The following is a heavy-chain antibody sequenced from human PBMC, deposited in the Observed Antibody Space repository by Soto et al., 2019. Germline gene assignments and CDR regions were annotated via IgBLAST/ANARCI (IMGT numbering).Heavy chain of an antibody. CDR2: ISSDGSNK. CDR3: AACLYFFDY. Sequence: QVQLVESGGGVVQPGRSLTLSCAASGFSFTSYGMHWVRQAPGKGLDWVALISSDGSNKYYPDSVKGRFTISRDNSKNTLYLQMNSLGSEDTAVYYCAACLYFFDYCGQGTLVTVSS. CDR1: GFSFTSYG. D-gene: IGHD3-16*01. J-gene: IGHJ4*02. V-gene: IGHV3-30*03.